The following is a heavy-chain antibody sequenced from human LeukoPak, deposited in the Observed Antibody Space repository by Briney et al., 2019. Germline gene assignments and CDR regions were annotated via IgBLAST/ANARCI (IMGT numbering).Heavy chain of an antibody. D-gene: IGHD4-17*01. V-gene: IGHV3-48*03. J-gene: IGHJ4*02. CDR3: ASLMTTLTDY. CDR2: ISSSGSTI. Sequence: GGSPRLSCAASGFTFSSYEMNWVRQAPGKGLEWVSYISSSGSTIYYADSVKGRFTISRDNAKNSLYLQMNSLRAEDTAVYYCASLMTTLTDYWGQGTLVTVSS. CDR1: GFTFSSYE.